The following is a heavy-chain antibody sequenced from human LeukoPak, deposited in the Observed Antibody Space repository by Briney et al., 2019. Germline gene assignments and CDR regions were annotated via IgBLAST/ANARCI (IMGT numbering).Heavy chain of an antibody. CDR3: ARDRWLGELSSSAYYYYYMDV. CDR2: IIPIFGTS. CDR1: GGTFSTYA. D-gene: IGHD3-16*02. J-gene: IGHJ6*03. V-gene: IGHV1-69*13. Sequence: RASVKVSCKASGGTFSTYAISWVRQAPGQGLEWMGGIIPIFGTSNYAQKFQDRVTITADESTSTAYMELSSLRSEDTAVYYCARDRWLGELSSSAYYYYYMDVWGKGTTVTVSS.